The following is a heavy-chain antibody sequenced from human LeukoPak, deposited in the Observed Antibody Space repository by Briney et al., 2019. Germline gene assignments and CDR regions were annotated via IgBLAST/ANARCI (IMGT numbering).Heavy chain of an antibody. V-gene: IGHV3-48*04. J-gene: IGHJ5*02. CDR3: ARDGEMATITSWFDP. CDR2: ISSTGSTI. CDR1: GFTFSSFS. D-gene: IGHD5-24*01. Sequence: GGSLRLSCAASGFTFSSFSMIWVRQAPGKGLEWVSYISSTGSTIYYADSVKGRFTISRDNAKNSLYLHMNSLRAEDTAVYYCARDGEMATITSWFDPWGQGTLVTVSS.